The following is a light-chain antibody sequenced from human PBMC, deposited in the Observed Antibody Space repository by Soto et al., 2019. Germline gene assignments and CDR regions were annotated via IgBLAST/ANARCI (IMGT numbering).Light chain of an antibody. J-gene: IGLJ3*02. V-gene: IGLV1-47*02. CDR1: RSNIGSNY. Sequence: QSVLTQPPSASATPGQRVSISCSGSRSNIGSNYVYWYQQLPGAAPRLLVYSNNQRPSGVPGRFSVSKSGTSASLAISGLRSEDEADYYCAAWDDNLSGWVFGGGTQLTVL. CDR3: AAWDDNLSGWV. CDR2: SNN.